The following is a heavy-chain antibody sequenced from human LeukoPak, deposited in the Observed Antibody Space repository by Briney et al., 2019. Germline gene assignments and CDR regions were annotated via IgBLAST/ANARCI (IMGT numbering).Heavy chain of an antibody. CDR1: GCTFTSYG. D-gene: IGHD3-22*01. J-gene: IGHJ5*02. Sequence: GASVKVSCKASGCTFTSYGISWVRQAPGQGLEWMGWISAYNGNTNYAQKLQGRVTMTTDTSTSTAYMELRSLRSDDTAVYYCARAALPYDSSGYYYEEGPNWFDPWGQGTLVTVSS. CDR3: ARAALPYDSSGYYYEEGPNWFDP. CDR2: ISAYNGNT. V-gene: IGHV1-18*01.